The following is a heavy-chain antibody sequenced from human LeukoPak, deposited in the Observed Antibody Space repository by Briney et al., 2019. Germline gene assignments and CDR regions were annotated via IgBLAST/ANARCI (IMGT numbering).Heavy chain of an antibody. CDR2: SIPIFGTA. J-gene: IGHJ5*02. V-gene: IGHV1-69*05. Sequence: SVKVSCKASGGTFSSYAISGVRQAPGQGLEWMGGSIPIFGTANYAQKFQGRVTITTDESTSTAYMELSSLRSEDTAVYYCARVRGSGSYRYNWFDPWGQGTLVTVSS. CDR1: GGTFSSYA. D-gene: IGHD3-10*01. CDR3: ARVRGSGSYRYNWFDP.